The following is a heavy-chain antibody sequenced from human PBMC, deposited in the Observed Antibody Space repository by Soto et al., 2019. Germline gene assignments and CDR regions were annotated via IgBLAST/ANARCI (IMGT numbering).Heavy chain of an antibody. J-gene: IGHJ1*01. Sequence: ASVKVSCKASGYTFTSYYMHWVRQAPGQGLEWMGIINPSGGSTSYAQKFQGRVTMTRDTSTSTAYMELSSLRSEDTAVYYCASSPPDCTNGVCYTSHPRGMYFQHWGQGTLVTVSS. CDR3: ASSPPDCTNGVCYTSHPRGMYFQH. CDR1: GYTFTSYY. V-gene: IGHV1-46*01. D-gene: IGHD2-8*01. CDR2: INPSGGST.